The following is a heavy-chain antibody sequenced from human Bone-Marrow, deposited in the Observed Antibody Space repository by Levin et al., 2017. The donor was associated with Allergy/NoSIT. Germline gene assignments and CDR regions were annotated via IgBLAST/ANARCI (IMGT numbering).Heavy chain of an antibody. J-gene: IGHJ4*01. Sequence: GGLRLSCAASGFTFSSYSMNWVRQAPGKGLEWVSSISSSGSYIYYADSVKGRFTISRDNAKNSLYLQMNSLRVEDTAVYYCASGPLGDYQYYFDYWGQGTLVTVSS. V-gene: IGHV3-21*01. CDR1: GFTFSSYS. CDR3: ASGPLGDYQYYFDY. CDR2: ISSSGSYI. D-gene: IGHD4-17*01.